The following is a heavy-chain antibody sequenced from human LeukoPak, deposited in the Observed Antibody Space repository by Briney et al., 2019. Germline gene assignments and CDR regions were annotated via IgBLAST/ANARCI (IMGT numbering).Heavy chain of an antibody. CDR3: ARLSSSHLVDY. D-gene: IGHD6-6*01. V-gene: IGHV4-31*03. J-gene: IGHJ4*02. CDR1: GGSISSGGYY. CDR2: IYYTGST. Sequence: SETLSLTCTVSGGSISSGGYYWSWIRQHPGKGLEWIGYIYYTGSTYYNPSLMSRVTTSVDTSKNQFSLKLSSVTAADTALYYCARLSSSHLVDYWGQGTLVTVSS.